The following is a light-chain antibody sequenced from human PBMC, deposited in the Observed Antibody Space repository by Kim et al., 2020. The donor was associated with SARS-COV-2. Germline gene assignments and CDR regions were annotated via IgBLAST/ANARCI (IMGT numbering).Light chain of an antibody. J-gene: IGKJ4*01. CDR2: DAS. CDR3: QQRSNWPPKLT. Sequence: EIVLTQSPATLSLSPGERATLSCRASQSVSSYLAWYQQKPGQAPRLLLYDASNRATAIPARFSGSGSGTAFTLTISSLEPEDVAVYYCQQRSNWPPKLTFGGGTKVEIK. CDR1: QSVSSY. V-gene: IGKV3-11*01.